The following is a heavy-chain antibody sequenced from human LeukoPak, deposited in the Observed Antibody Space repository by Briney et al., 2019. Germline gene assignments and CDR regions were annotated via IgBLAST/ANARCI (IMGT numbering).Heavy chain of an antibody. CDR3: ARQPGSFYEVGASDS. D-gene: IGHD1-26*01. CDR1: GGSINDYY. V-gene: IGHV4-59*08. Sequence: PSETLSLTCTVSGGSINDYYWSWIRQSPEKGLECLAYIYYTGKTNYNPSLESRLTVSVATSKNQVFLKLRSVTAADTAVYYCARQPGSFYEVGASDSWGQGTLVTVSS. J-gene: IGHJ5*01. CDR2: IYYTGKT.